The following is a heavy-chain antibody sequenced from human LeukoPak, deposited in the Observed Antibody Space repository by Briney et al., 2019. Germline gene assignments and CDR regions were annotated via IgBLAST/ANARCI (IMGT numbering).Heavy chain of an antibody. V-gene: IGHV1-18*01. D-gene: IGHD3-22*01. CDR3: TREFFCNSGYYYGCFDP. J-gene: IGHJ5*02. CDR2: ISGYNGDT. CDR1: GYTFTSYG. Sequence: ASVKVSCKASGYTFTSYGISWVRQAPGQGLEWMGWISGYNGDTNYAQKYQGRATMTTDTSTSTAFMELRDLRSDDTAVYYCTREFFCNSGYYYGCFDPRGQGTLVTVSS.